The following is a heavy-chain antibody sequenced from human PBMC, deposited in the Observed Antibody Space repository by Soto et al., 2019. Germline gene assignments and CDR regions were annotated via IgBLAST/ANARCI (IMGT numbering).Heavy chain of an antibody. CDR2: IWYDGSNK. J-gene: IGHJ5*02. CDR3: AKDAVAQNGVWDCFDP. CDR1: GFTFSSYG. Sequence: GGSLRLSCAASGFTFSSYGMHWVRQAPGKGLEWVAVIWYDGSNKYYADSVKGRFTISRDDSKDTLYLQMNNLRVDDTAIYYCAKDAVAQNGVWDCFDPWGQGTLVTVSS. V-gene: IGHV3-33*06. D-gene: IGHD3-16*01.